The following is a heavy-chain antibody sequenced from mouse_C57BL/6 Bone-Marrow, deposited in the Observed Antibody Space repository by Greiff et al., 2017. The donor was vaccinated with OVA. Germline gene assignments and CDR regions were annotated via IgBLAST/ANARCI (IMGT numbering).Heavy chain of an antibody. D-gene: IGHD2-2*01. CDR3: ARPLFIYYGSLYYAMDY. Sequence: QVQLQQSDAELVKPGASVKISCKVSGYTFTDHTIHWMKQRPEQGLEWIGYIYPRDGSTKYNEKFKGKATLTADKSSSTAYMQLNSLTSEDSAVYFCARPLFIYYGSLYYAMDYWGQGTSVTVSS. CDR2: IYPRDGST. CDR1: GYTFTDHT. J-gene: IGHJ4*01. V-gene: IGHV1-78*01.